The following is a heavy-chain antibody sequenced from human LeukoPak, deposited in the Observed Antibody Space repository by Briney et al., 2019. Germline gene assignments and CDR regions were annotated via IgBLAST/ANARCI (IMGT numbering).Heavy chain of an antibody. CDR1: GFTFSSYD. V-gene: IGHV3-30*02. D-gene: IGHD3-10*01. CDR3: AKSEGITMVRGVSSYMDV. Sequence: GRSLRLSCAASGFTFSSYDMHWVRQAPGKGLEWVAFIRYDGSNKYYADSVKGRFTISRDNSKNTLYLQMNSLRAEDTAVYYCAKSEGITMVRGVSSYMDVWGKGTTVTISS. J-gene: IGHJ6*03. CDR2: IRYDGSNK.